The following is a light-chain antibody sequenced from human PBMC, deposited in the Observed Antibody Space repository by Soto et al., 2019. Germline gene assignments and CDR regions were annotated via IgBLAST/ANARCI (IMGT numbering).Light chain of an antibody. Sequence: DIQMTQSPSSLSASLGDRVTITCRASQVIGVYLAWFQQKPGKVPKLLIYAASALQSGVPSRFSGSGSGTDFTLTISSLQSEDIATYYCQKYNSAPLTFGGGTKVEIK. V-gene: IGKV1-27*01. J-gene: IGKJ4*01. CDR3: QKYNSAPLT. CDR1: QVIGVY. CDR2: AAS.